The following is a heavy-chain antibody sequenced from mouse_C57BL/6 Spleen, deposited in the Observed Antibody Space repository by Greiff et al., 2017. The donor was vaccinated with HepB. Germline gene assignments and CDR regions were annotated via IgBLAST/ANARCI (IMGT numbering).Heavy chain of an antibody. CDR3: ARKVYYDYVFAY. V-gene: IGHV1-22*01. CDR1: GYTFTDYN. Sequence: EVQLQQSGPELVKPGASVKMSCKASGYTFTDYNMHWVKQSHGKSLEWIGYINPNNGGTSYNQKFKGKATLTVNKSSSTAYMELRSLTSEGSAVYYCARKVYYDYVFAYWGQGTMVTVSA. J-gene: IGHJ3*01. CDR2: INPNNGGT. D-gene: IGHD2-4*01.